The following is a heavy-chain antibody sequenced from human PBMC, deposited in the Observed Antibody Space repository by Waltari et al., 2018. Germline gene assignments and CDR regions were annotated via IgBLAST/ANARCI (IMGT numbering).Heavy chain of an antibody. D-gene: IGHD5-18*01. Sequence: DVQLLESGGGLVQPGGSLTVSCAGSGFTFRSYSMSWFRRAPGKGLEVVSGSSGSAPGTYYADSVKGRFTTSRDNSNNILYLQMNNLRAEDTAVYYCARWDTAMVDWGQGTLVTVSS. CDR3: ARWDTAMVD. CDR1: GFTFRSYS. CDR2: SSGSAPGT. V-gene: IGHV3-23*01. J-gene: IGHJ4*02.